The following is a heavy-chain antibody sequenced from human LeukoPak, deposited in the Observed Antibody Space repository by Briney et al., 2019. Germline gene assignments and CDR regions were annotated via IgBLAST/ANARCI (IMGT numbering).Heavy chain of an antibody. V-gene: IGHV1-69*02. CDR3: ARGTRGGLHSDY. CDR2: IIPILGIA. CDR1: GGTFSSYT. D-gene: IGHD3-16*01. J-gene: IGHJ4*02. Sequence: SVKVSCKASGGTFSSYTISWVRQAPGQGLEWMGRIIPILGIANYAQKFQGRVTITADKSTSTTYMELSSLRSEDTAVYYCARGTRGGLHSDYWGQGTLVTVSS.